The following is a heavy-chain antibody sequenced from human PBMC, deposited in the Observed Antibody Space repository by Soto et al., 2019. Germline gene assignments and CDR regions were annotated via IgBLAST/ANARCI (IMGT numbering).Heavy chain of an antibody. CDR1: GFTFDDYA. V-gene: IGHV3-9*01. CDR3: AKAVTPTHSSGEFDY. J-gene: IGHJ4*02. CDR2: IGWNSGSI. Sequence: EVQLVESGGGLVQPGRSLRLSCAASGFTFDDYAMHWVRQAPGKGLEWVSGIGWNSGSIGYADSVKGRFTISRDNAKNSLYLQMNSLRAEDTALYYCAKAVTPTHSSGEFDYWGQGTLVTVSS. D-gene: IGHD6-19*01.